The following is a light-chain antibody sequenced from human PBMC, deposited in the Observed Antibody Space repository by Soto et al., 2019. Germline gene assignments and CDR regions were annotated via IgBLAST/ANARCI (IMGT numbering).Light chain of an antibody. V-gene: IGLV2-14*03. CDR3: ASYTGSSTYL. CDR1: SGDVGFYDF. CDR2: GVT. J-gene: IGLJ3*02. Sequence: QSALTQPASMSGSPGQSITISCTGTSGDVGFYDFVSWYQQHPGKVPRLIIYGVTKRPSGVSHRFSGSKSGNTASLTISGLQVEDEADYSCASYTGSSTYLFGGGTKVTV.